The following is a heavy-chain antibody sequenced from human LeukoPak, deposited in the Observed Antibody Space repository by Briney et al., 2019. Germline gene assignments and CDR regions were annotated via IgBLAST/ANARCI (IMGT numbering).Heavy chain of an antibody. CDR3: VREPGGNWFDP. Sequence: GGSLRLTCAAPGFTFSNYWMDWVRQAPGKGLVWVSRINNDGDSTSYADSVRGRFTITRDNAKNTLHLQMNSLRDEDTAVYYCVREPGGNWFDPWGQGTLVTVSS. V-gene: IGHV3-74*01. D-gene: IGHD2-2*01. J-gene: IGHJ5*02. CDR1: GFTFSNYW. CDR2: INNDGDST.